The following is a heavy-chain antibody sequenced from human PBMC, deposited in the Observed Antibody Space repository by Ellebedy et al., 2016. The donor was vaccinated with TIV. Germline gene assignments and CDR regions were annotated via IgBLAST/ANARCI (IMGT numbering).Heavy chain of an antibody. CDR1: GFTFSDYA. CDR3: VFYGSGSQKF. D-gene: IGHD3-10*01. V-gene: IGHV3-30*04. Sequence: GESLKISCAVSGFTFSDYAMDWVRQAPGKGLEWVTLMSYDGNFEYYADSVKGRLTISRDNAKNSLYLQMNSLRPEDTGFYYCVFYGSGSQKFWGQGTTVTVSS. CDR2: MSYDGNFE. J-gene: IGHJ6*02.